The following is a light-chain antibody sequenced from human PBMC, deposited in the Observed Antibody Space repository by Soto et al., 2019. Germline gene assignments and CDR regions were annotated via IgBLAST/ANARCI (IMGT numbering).Light chain of an antibody. Sequence: EDVLTQYTSTLSLSPGEGSTLSCISIQSINTYLAWYQQKPGQAPRLLIYDASNRATGIPARFSGSWSGTDFTLTISSLEPEDFAVYYCQQRSNWPPNFGQGTRPEVK. CDR3: QQRSNWPPN. V-gene: IGKV3-11*01. CDR1: QSINTY. CDR2: DAS. J-gene: IGKJ5*01.